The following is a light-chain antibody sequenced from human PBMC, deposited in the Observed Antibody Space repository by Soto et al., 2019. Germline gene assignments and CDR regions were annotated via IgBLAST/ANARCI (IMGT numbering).Light chain of an antibody. CDR2: DVS. Sequence: DKLMSQSPATLSVSPGERATLSCRASQSVSTYLAWYQQKPGQAPRLLIYDVSNRATGIPARFSGSGSGAEFTLIISSLQSEDFAVYYCQQYNNWPLTFGGGTKVDIK. CDR1: QSVSTY. V-gene: IGKV3D-15*01. J-gene: IGKJ4*01. CDR3: QQYNNWPLT.